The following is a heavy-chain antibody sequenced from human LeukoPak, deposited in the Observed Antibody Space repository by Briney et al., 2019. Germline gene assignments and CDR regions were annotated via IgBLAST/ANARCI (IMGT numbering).Heavy chain of an antibody. Sequence: PSETLSLTCTVSSGSISTSYYYWGWIRQPPGKGLEWIGSIYYSGSSYYKPSLKSRVTISVDTSKNQFSLKLSSVTAADTAVYYCARLRGYSYGHHDYWGQGTLVTVSS. CDR3: ARLRGYSYGHHDY. D-gene: IGHD5-18*01. J-gene: IGHJ4*02. CDR2: IYYSGSS. CDR1: SGSISTSYYY. V-gene: IGHV4-39*01.